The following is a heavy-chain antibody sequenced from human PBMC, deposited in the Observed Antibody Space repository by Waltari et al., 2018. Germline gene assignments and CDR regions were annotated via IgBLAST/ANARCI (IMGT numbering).Heavy chain of an antibody. J-gene: IGHJ4*02. CDR1: GYSFPSYW. V-gene: IGHV5-10-1*03. CDR2: IDPSDSYT. CDR3: ARHLGITGTTIHFDY. Sequence: EVQLVQSGAEVKKPGESLRISCTGSGYSFPSYWLSWVRQMSGKGLEWMGRIDPSDSYTNYSPSFQGHVTISADKSISTAYLQWSSLKASDTAMYYCARHLGITGTTIHFDYWGQGTLVTVSS. D-gene: IGHD1-7*01.